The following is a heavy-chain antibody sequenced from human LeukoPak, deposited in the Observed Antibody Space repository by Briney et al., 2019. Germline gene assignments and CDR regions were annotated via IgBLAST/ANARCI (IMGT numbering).Heavy chain of an antibody. CDR3: ARERDYYDSSGYTDY. CDR2: IYHSGST. Sequence: SETLSLTRTVSGYSISSGYYWGWIRQPPGKGLEWIGSIYHSGSTYYNPSLKSRVTMSVDTSKNQFSLKLSSVTAADTAVYYCARERDYYDSSGYTDYWGQGTLVTVSS. CDR1: GYSISSGYY. D-gene: IGHD3-22*01. J-gene: IGHJ4*02. V-gene: IGHV4-38-2*02.